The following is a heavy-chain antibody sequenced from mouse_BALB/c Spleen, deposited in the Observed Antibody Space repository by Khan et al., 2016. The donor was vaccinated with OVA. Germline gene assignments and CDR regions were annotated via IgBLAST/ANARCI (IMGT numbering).Heavy chain of an antibody. V-gene: IGHV5-6-4*01. Sequence: EVELVESGGGLVKPGGSLKLSCAASGFTFSSYTMSWVRQTPEKRLEWVATISSGGSYTYCPDSVKGRFTISRDNAKNTLYLQMSSLKSEDTAMYYCTREDDYDRKFAYWGQGTLVTVSA. D-gene: IGHD2-4*01. CDR3: TREDDYDRKFAY. J-gene: IGHJ3*01. CDR2: ISSGGSYT. CDR1: GFTFSSYT.